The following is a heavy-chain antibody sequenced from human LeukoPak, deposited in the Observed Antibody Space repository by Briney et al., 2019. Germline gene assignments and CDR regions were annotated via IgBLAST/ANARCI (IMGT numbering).Heavy chain of an antibody. V-gene: IGHV3-30*02. D-gene: IGHD3-22*01. Sequence: GGSLRLSCAASGFSFSGYGMHWVRQAPGKGLEWVAFIRYDGSNKYYADSVKGRFTISRDNSKNTLYLQMNSLRAEDTAVYYCAKEDGPPDSSGWQIDYWGQGTLVTVSS. J-gene: IGHJ4*02. CDR1: GFSFSGYG. CDR3: AKEDGPPDSSGWQIDY. CDR2: IRYDGSNK.